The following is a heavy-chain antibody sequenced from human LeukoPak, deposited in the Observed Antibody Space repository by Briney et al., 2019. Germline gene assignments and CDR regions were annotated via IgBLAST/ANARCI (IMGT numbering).Heavy chain of an antibody. CDR1: GFTFSSFA. Sequence: GGSLRLSCAASGFTFSSFAMHWVRQAPGKGLEYVSAISTNGVNTYYANSVKGRFTISRDNSKNTLYLQMGSLRAEDMAVYYCSTWNDYWGQGTLVSVSS. D-gene: IGHD6-13*01. J-gene: IGHJ4*02. CDR3: STWNDY. CDR2: ISTNGVNT. V-gene: IGHV3-64*01.